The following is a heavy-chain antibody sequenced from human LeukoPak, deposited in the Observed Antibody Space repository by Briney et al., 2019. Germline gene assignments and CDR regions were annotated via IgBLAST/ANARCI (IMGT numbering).Heavy chain of an antibody. CDR1: GGSISSSSYY. V-gene: IGHV4-39*07. D-gene: IGHD6-13*01. CDR2: IYYSGST. Sequence: SETLSLTCTVSGGSISSSSYYWGWIRQPPGKGLEWIGSIYYSGSTYYNPSLKSRVTISVDTSKNQFSLKLSSVTAADTAVYYCARGRLVEAAAGPADYWGQGTLVTVSS. J-gene: IGHJ4*02. CDR3: ARGRLVEAAAGPADY.